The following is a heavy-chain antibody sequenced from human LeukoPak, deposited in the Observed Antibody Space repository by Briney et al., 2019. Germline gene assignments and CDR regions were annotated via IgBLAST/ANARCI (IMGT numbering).Heavy chain of an antibody. Sequence: GGSLRLSCAASGFTFSNYAMSWVRQAPGKGLEWVSAVSGSDGGTHYADSVKGRFTISRDNSKNTLFLQMNSLRAEDTAVYYCAKNVGLGYCSSTSCPIDPWGQGTLVTVSS. CDR3: AKNVGLGYCSSTSCPIDP. D-gene: IGHD2-2*01. V-gene: IGHV3-23*01. CDR2: VSGSDGGT. J-gene: IGHJ5*02. CDR1: GFTFSNYA.